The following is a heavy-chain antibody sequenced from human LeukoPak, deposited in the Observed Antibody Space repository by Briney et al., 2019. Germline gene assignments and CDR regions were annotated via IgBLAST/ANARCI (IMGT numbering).Heavy chain of an antibody. Sequence: SETLSLTCTVSGDSITSTNCYWAWIRQPPGKGLEWIGNIYYSGSTYYNPSLKSRVTISLDTSKSQFSLKLSAVTAADTAVYYCAREVRVVPAAMSYYYYYYMDVWGKGTTVTISS. J-gene: IGHJ6*03. D-gene: IGHD2-2*01. V-gene: IGHV4-39*07. CDR3: AREVRVVPAAMSYYYYYYMDV. CDR1: GDSITSTNCY. CDR2: IYYSGST.